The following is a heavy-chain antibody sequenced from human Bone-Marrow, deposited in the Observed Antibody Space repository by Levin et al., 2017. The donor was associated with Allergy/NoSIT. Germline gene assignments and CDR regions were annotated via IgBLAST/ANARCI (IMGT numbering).Heavy chain of an antibody. V-gene: IGHV4-38-2*01. D-gene: IGHD2-15*01. J-gene: IGHJ4*02. CDR3: ARTLGYCSGDGCYYYFDQ. Sequence: SETLSLTCAVSNYSISSDFHWGWIRQPPGKGLEWLGSIDQSGNTYYNPSLKSRVTISLDTSKNQFSLRLTSVTAADTAVYYCARTLGYCSGDGCYYYFDQWGQGTLVTVSS. CDR2: IDQSGNT. CDR1: NYSISSDFH.